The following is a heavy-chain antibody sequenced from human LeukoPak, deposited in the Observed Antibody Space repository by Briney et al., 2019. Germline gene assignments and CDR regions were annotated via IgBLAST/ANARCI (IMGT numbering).Heavy chain of an antibody. D-gene: IGHD2-2*01. CDR2: IYTSGST. CDR3: ARDYCSSTSCYGKYAFDI. Sequence: SETLSLTCTVSGGSISSYHWSWVRQPAGKGLEWIGRIYTSGSTNYNPSLKSRVTMSVDTSKNQFSLKLSSVTAADTAVYYCARDYCSSTSCYGKYAFDIWGQGTMVTVSS. V-gene: IGHV4-4*07. CDR1: GGSISSYH. J-gene: IGHJ3*02.